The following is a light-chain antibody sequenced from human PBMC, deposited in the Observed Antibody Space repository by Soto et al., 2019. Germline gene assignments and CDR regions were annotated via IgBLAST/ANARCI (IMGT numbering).Light chain of an antibody. J-gene: IGKJ5*01. CDR1: QSVSSY. CDR2: DAS. Sequence: IVLTQSPDTLSLSPGERATLSCRASQSVSSYLAWYQQKPGQAPRLLIYDASNRATGIPARFSGSGSGTDFTLTISSLEPEDFAVYYCQQRSNLPGITFGQGTRLEI. CDR3: QQRSNLPGIT. V-gene: IGKV3-11*01.